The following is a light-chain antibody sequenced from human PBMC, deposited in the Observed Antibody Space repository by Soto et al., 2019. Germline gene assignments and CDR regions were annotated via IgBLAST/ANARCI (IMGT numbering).Light chain of an antibody. CDR1: QRITTY. J-gene: IGKJ2*01. V-gene: IGKV1-39*01. CDR2: TSG. Sequence: IHMTQSPSSLSASVGDRVTITCRASQRITTYLNWYQQKPGEAPKLLISTSGTLQRGVPSRFSGSGSGTDLTLTITSLQRADFATYFCQQTYSTPYTFGQGTQLEI. CDR3: QQTYSTPYT.